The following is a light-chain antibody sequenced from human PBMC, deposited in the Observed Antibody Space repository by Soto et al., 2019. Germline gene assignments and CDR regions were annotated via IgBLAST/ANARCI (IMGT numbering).Light chain of an antibody. CDR2: EVT. Sequence: QSVLTQPDSVSGSTGQSITISCTGTSSDVGGYNFVSWYQQHPDKAPKLMVYEVTKQPIGVSDRLSGSKAANSSALTISGLQAEFGADYYCSSYTSRDTRVFGTGTKLTVL. V-gene: IGLV2-14*01. CDR3: SSYTSRDTRV. CDR1: SSDVGGYNF. J-gene: IGLJ1*01.